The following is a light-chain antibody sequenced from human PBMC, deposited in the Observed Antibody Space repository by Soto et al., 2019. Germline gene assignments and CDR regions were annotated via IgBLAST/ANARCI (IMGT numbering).Light chain of an antibody. CDR3: QQRSNWPKT. Sequence: EIVLTQSPATLSLSPGERATLSCRASQRVSSYLAWYQQKPGQAPRPLIYDASNRATGIPARFSGSGSGTDFTLTISSLEPEDFAVYYCQQRSNWPKTFGQGTKLEIK. J-gene: IGKJ2*01. V-gene: IGKV3-11*01. CDR2: DAS. CDR1: QRVSSY.